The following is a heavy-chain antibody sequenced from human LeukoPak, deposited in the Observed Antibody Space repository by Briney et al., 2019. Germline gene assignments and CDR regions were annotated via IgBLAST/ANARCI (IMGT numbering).Heavy chain of an antibody. CDR2: ISSSGSTI. J-gene: IGHJ4*02. V-gene: IGHV3-48*03. CDR1: GFTFSSYE. Sequence: GGSLRLSCAASGFTFSSYEMNWVRQAPGKGLEWVSYISSSGSTIYYADSVKGRFTISRDNAKNSLYLQMNSLRAEDTAVYYCARGSRPERGPFHYWGQGTLVTVSS. D-gene: IGHD1-14*01. CDR3: ARGSRPERGPFHY.